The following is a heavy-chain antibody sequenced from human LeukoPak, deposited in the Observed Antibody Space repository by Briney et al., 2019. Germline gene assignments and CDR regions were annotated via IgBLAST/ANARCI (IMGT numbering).Heavy chain of an antibody. CDR3: AKDSQTYYYDSSGYDY. CDR1: GFTFSSYA. V-gene: IGHV3-23*01. J-gene: IGHJ4*02. CDR2: ISGSGGTT. Sequence: PGGSLRLSCAASGFTFSSYAMSWIRQPPGKGLEWVSAISGSGGTTYYADSVKGRLTISRDNSKNTLYLQMNSLRAEDTAVYYCAKDSQTYYYDSSGYDYWGQGTLVTVSS. D-gene: IGHD3-22*01.